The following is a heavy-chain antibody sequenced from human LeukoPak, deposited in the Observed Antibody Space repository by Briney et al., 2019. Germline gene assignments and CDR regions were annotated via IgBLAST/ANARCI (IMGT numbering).Heavy chain of an antibody. CDR1: GGSFSGYY. V-gene: IGHV4-34*01. D-gene: IGHD3-22*01. Sequence: PSETLSLTCAVYGGSFSGYYWTWIRQPPGKGLEWIGGINHSGSTNYNPSLKSRVTISVDTSKSQFSQKVSSVIAADTAVYYCARDAFYFESGEYNYYYYGLDVWGQGTTVTVSS. CDR3: ARDAFYFESGEYNYYYYGLDV. CDR2: INHSGST. J-gene: IGHJ6*02.